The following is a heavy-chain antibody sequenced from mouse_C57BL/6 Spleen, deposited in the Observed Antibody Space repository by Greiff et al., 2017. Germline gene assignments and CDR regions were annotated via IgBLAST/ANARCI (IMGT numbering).Heavy chain of an antibody. Sequence: DVKLVESGGGLVKPGGSLKLSCAASGFTFSDYGMHWVRQAPEKGLEWVAYISSGSSTIYYADTVKGRFTISRDNAKNTLFLQMTSLRSEDTAMYYCARDYYGSIDYWGQGTTLTVSS. CDR1: GFTFSDYG. D-gene: IGHD1-1*01. V-gene: IGHV5-17*01. J-gene: IGHJ2*01. CDR2: ISSGSSTI. CDR3: ARDYYGSIDY.